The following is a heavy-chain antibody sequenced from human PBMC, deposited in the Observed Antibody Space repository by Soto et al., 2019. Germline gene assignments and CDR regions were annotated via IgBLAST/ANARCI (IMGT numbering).Heavy chain of an antibody. J-gene: IGHJ5*02. CDR2: INPNSGGT. CDR1: GYTFTGYY. Sequence: ASVKVSCKASGYTFTGYYMHWVRQAPGQGLEWMGWINPNSGGTNYAQKFQGWVTMTRDTSISTAYMELSRLRSDDTAVYYCAIGLGVVRGVIFFIWFAPWGQASLLSVSS. D-gene: IGHD3-10*01. CDR3: AIGLGVVRGVIFFIWFAP. V-gene: IGHV1-2*04.